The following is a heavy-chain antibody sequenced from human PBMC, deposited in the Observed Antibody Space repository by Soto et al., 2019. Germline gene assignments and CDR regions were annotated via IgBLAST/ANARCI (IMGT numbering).Heavy chain of an antibody. CDR1: GYTFTSYG. CDR3: ARDDDYIWGTYRYKGFEDY. J-gene: IGHJ4*02. CDR2: ISAFNGNT. V-gene: IGHV1-18*01. D-gene: IGHD3-16*02. Sequence: QVQLVQSGAEVKKPGASVKVCCKASGYTFTSYGISWVRQAPGQGLEWMGWISAFNGNTNYAQKFQGRVTMTTDTSTSTAYMELRSLRSDDTAVYYCARDDDYIWGTYRYKGFEDYWGQGTLVTVSS.